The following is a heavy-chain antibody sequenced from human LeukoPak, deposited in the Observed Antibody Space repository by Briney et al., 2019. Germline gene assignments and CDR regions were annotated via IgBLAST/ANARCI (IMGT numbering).Heavy chain of an antibody. CDR2: IKSKIDGETT. D-gene: IGHD3-10*01. Sequence: GGSLRLSCAASGFTFSKAWMSWVRQAPGKGLEWVGRIKSKIDGETTEYAAPVKGRFTISRDDSKNTQYLQMNSLKTEDTAVYYCTTGTYYYGSGDDSWGQGTLVTVSS. CDR3: TTGTYYYGSGDDS. CDR1: GFTFSKAW. V-gene: IGHV3-15*01. J-gene: IGHJ5*01.